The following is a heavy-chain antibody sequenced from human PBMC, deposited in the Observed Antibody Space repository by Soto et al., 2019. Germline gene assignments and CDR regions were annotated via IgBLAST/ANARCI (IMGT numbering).Heavy chain of an antibody. D-gene: IGHD2-15*01. CDR3: TTDLGYCSGGSCQDYYYYGMDV. J-gene: IGHJ6*02. CDR1: GFTFSNAW. CDR2: IKSKTDGGTT. Sequence: GGSLRLSCAASGFTFSNAWMNWVRQAPGKGLEWVGRIKSKTDGGTTDYAAPVKGRFTISRDDSKNTLYLQMNSLKTEDTAVYYCTTDLGYCSGGSCQDYYYYGMDVWGQGTTVTVSS. V-gene: IGHV3-15*07.